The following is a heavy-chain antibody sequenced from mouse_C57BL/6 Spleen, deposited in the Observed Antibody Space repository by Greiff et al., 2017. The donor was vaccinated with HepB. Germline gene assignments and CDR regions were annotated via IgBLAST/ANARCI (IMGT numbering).Heavy chain of an antibody. CDR3: ARHVEATVVASYYFDY. CDR1: GYTFTEYT. CDR2: FYPGSGSI. V-gene: IGHV1-62-2*01. D-gene: IGHD1-1*01. Sequence: VKLQESGAELVKPGASVKLSCKASGYTFTEYTIHWVKQRSGQGLEWIGWFYPGSGSIKYNEKFKDKATLTADKSSSTVYMELSRLTSEDSAVYFCARHVEATVVASYYFDYWGQGTTLTVSS. J-gene: IGHJ2*01.